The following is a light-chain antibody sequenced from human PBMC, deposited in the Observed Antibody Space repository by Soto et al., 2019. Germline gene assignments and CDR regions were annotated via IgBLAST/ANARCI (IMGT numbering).Light chain of an antibody. J-gene: IGKJ5*01. V-gene: IGKV3-11*01. CDR2: DTS. CDR1: QSVSSY. Sequence: EIVLTQSPATLSLSPGERATLSGRASQSVSSYLAWYQQKPGQAPRLLIYDTSNRATGVPARFSGSGSGTDFTLTISSLEPEDCAIYYCQQSQYWPPITFGQGTRLEI. CDR3: QQSQYWPPIT.